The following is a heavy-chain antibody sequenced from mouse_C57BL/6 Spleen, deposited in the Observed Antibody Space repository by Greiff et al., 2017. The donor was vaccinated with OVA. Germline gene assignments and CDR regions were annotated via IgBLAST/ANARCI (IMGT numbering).Heavy chain of an antibody. J-gene: IGHJ3*01. CDR2: ISNGGGST. Sequence: EVKVVESGGGLVQPGGSLKLSCAASGFTFSDYYMYWVRQTPEKRLEWVAYISNGGGSTYYPDTVKGRFTISRDNAKNTLYLQMSRLKSEDTAMYYCARHGSYTGFAYWGQGTLVTVSA. CDR1: GFTFSDYY. D-gene: IGHD1-1*02. CDR3: ARHGSYTGFAY. V-gene: IGHV5-12*01.